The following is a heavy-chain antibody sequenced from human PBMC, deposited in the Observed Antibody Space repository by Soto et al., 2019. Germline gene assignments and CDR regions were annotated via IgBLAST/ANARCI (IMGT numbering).Heavy chain of an antibody. CDR1: GFTFSSYW. CDR2: IKQDGSEK. D-gene: IGHD6-13*01. CDR3: ARSSRIAALWDYYYMDV. Sequence: GGSLRLSCAASGFTFSSYWMSWVRQAPGKGLEWVANIKQDGSEKYYVDSVKGRFTISRDNAKNSLYLQMNSLRAEDTAVYYCARSSRIAALWDYYYMDVWGKGTTVTVSS. V-gene: IGHV3-7*01. J-gene: IGHJ6*03.